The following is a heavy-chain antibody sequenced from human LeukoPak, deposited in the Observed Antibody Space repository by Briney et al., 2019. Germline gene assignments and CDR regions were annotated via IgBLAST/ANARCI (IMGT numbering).Heavy chain of an antibody. CDR2: MSSNSDDT. Sequence: ASVKVSCKTSGYTFTNLDINWLRQAPGQGLEWMGWMSSNSDDTGYAQKFQGRVSMTRDIFKSTAYMELSSLRSEDTAIYYCASNPPNTGDFYYWGLGTLVTVSS. V-gene: IGHV1-8*01. CDR1: GYTFTNLD. D-gene: IGHD1-1*01. CDR3: ASNPPNTGDFYY. J-gene: IGHJ4*02.